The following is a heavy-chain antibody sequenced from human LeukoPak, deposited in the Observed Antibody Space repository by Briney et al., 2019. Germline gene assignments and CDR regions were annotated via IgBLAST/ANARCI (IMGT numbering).Heavy chain of an antibody. CDR1: GFXFSTHG. CDR2: ISYDGSNK. D-gene: IGHD3-10*01. CDR3: ANDRSMGLDY. V-gene: IGHV3-30*18. Sequence: GGSLRLSCAASGFXFSTHGIHWVRQAPGKGLEWVAVISYDGSNKYYADSVKGRFAISRDNSKNTLYLQINSLRAEDTAVYYCANDRSMGLDYWGQGTLVSVSS. J-gene: IGHJ4*02.